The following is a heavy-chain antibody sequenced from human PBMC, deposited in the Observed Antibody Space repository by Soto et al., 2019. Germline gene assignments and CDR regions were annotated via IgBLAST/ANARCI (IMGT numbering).Heavy chain of an antibody. Sequence: GGSLRLSCAASGFTFSSYGMHWVRQAPGKGLEWVAVISYDGSNKYYADSVKGRFTISRDNSKSTLYLQMNSLRAEDTAVYYCAKFGRYGYCSSTSCPAFDYWGQGTLVTVSS. V-gene: IGHV3-30*18. J-gene: IGHJ4*02. D-gene: IGHD2-2*01. CDR2: ISYDGSNK. CDR3: AKFGRYGYCSSTSCPAFDY. CDR1: GFTFSSYG.